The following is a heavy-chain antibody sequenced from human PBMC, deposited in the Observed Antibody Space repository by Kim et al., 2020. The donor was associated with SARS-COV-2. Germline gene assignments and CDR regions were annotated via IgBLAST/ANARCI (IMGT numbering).Heavy chain of an antibody. CDR3: AKDTNYYDSSGYYDY. CDR1: GFTFGDYN. V-gene: IGHV3-43*01. J-gene: IGHJ4*02. CDR2: ISWSGGST. Sequence: GGSLRLSCAASGFTFGDYNMNWVRQAPGKGLEWVSLISWSGGSTYYADSVKGRFTISRDNTKNSLYLQMNSLRTEDTALYYCAKDTNYYDSSGYYDYWGQGTLVTVSS. D-gene: IGHD3-22*01.